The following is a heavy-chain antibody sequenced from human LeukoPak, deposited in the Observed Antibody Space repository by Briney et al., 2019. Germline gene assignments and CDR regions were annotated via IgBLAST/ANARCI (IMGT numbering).Heavy chain of an antibody. CDR2: IYYSGST. D-gene: IGHD2-15*01. CDR3: ARRYCSGGSCYYFDY. J-gene: IGHJ4*02. CDR1: GGSISSSSYY. V-gene: IGHV4-39*01. Sequence: SETLSLTCTVSGGSISSSSYYWGWIRQPPGKGLEWIGSIYYSGSTYYNPSLKSRVTISADTSKNQFSLKLSSVTAADTAVYYCARRYCSGGSCYYFDYWGQGTLVTVSS.